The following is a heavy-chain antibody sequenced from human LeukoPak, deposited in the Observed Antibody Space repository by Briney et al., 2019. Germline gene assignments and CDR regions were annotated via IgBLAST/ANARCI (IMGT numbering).Heavy chain of an antibody. D-gene: IGHD6-19*01. V-gene: IGHV3-30-3*01. CDR2: ISYDGSNK. J-gene: IGHJ4*02. CDR3: AAVAGPRDY. CDR1: GFTFSSYA. Sequence: PGGSLRLSCAASGFTFSSYAMHWVRQAPGKGLEWVAVISYDGSNKYYADSVKGRFTISRDNSKNTLYLQMNSLRAEDTAVYYCAAVAGPRDYWGQGTLVTVSS.